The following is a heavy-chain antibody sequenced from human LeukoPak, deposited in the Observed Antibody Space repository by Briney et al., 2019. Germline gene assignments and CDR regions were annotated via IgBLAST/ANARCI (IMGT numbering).Heavy chain of an antibody. D-gene: IGHD3-22*01. CDR1: GFTFSSYV. CDR3: ARDTDDSSGYYIDY. CDR2: ISYDGRNK. V-gene: IGHV3-30*04. Sequence: SGGSLRLSCAASGFTFSSYVMHWVRLAPGKGLEWVALISYDGRNKYYADSVKDRFTISRDNSKNTLYLQMNSLRAEDTALSYCARDTDDSSGYYIDYWGQGTLVTVSS. J-gene: IGHJ4*02.